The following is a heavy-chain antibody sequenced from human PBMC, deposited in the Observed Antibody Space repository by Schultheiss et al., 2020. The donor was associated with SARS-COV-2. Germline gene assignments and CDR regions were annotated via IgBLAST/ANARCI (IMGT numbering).Heavy chain of an antibody. Sequence: TRWVRQAPGKGLEWVSVIYSGGSTYYADSVKGRFTISRDNSKNTLYLQMNSLRAEDTAVYYCAREPSLRGYSGSPYGMDVWGQGTTVTVSS. D-gene: IGHD5-12*01. CDR2: IYSGGST. J-gene: IGHJ6*02. V-gene: IGHV3-53*05. CDR3: AREPSLRGYSGSPYGMDV.